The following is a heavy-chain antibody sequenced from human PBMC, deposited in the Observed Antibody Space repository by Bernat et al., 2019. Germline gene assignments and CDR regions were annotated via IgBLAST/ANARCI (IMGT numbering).Heavy chain of an antibody. CDR3: TRGGQCVHYYDSSGSSDY. V-gene: IGHV3-11*05. D-gene: IGHD3-22*01. CDR1: GFTFSDYY. CDR2: ISTSGYT. J-gene: IGHJ4*02. Sequence: QVQLVESGGGLVKPGGSLRLSCAASGFTFSDYYMIWIRQSPGKGLEWVSYISTSGYTNYADSLKGRFTISRDDAKNSVYLQMNSLRAEDTAVYYCTRGGQCVHYYDSSGSSDYWGQGTLVIVSA.